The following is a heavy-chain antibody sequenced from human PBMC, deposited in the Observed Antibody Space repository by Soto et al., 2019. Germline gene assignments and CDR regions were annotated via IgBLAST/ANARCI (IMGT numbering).Heavy chain of an antibody. V-gene: IGHV3-48*01. CDR3: ARGPALWFGGFDLTLDY. CDR1: GFTFSSYS. D-gene: IGHD3-10*01. J-gene: IGHJ4*02. Sequence: GGSLRLSCAASGFTFSSYSMNWVRQAPGKGLEWVSYISSSSSTIYYADSVKGRFTISRDNAKNSLYLQMNNLRAEDTAVYYGARGPALWFGGFDLTLDYWGQGTLVTVSS. CDR2: ISSSSSTI.